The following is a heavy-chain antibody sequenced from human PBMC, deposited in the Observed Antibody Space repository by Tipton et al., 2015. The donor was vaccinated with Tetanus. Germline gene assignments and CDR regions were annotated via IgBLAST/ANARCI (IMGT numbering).Heavy chain of an antibody. CDR3: ARASHFQWERVRLDY. CDR1: GGSISSYC. Sequence: TLSLTCTVSGGSISSYCWSWIRQSAAMGLEWIGRINTSGSSDYNPSLKGRVTMSIDTSGNRFSLDLTSVTAADTAIYYCARASHFQWERVRLDYWGQGLRVTVSS. CDR2: INTSGSS. D-gene: IGHD1-1*01. V-gene: IGHV4-4*07. J-gene: IGHJ4*02.